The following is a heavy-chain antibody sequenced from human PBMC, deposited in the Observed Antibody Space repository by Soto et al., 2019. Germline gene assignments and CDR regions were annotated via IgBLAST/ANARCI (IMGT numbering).Heavy chain of an antibody. CDR2: IYYSGST. CDR1: GGSISSSSYY. CDR3: ARHADIAAAGPFDWFDP. D-gene: IGHD6-13*01. Sequence: SETLSLTCTVSGGSISSSSYYWGWIRQPPGKGLEWIGSIYYSGSTYYNPSLKSRVTISVDTSKNQFSLKLSSVTAADTAVYYCARHADIAAAGPFDWFDPWGPGTLVTVSS. J-gene: IGHJ5*02. V-gene: IGHV4-39*01.